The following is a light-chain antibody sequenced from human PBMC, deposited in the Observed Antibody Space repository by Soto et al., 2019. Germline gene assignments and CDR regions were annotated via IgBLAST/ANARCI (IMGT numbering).Light chain of an antibody. CDR1: SSDVGAYNY. Sequence: QSVLTQPASVSVSPGQSITISCTGTSSDVGAYNYVSWYQQHPGKAPKLMIYDVTNRPSGVSNRFSGSKSGNTASLTISGLQPGDEADYYCSSYTTSSSPLFGGGTKVTVL. CDR2: DVT. CDR3: SSYTTSSSPL. J-gene: IGLJ3*02. V-gene: IGLV2-14*01.